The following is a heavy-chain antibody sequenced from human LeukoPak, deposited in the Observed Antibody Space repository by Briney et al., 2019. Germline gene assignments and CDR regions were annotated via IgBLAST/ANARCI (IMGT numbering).Heavy chain of an antibody. Sequence: SETLSLTCTVSGGSISSYYWSWIRQPPGKGLEWIGEINHSGSTNYNPSLKSRVTISVDTSKNQFSLKLSSVTAADTAVYYCARGSWRYYGMDVWGQGTTVTVSS. V-gene: IGHV4-34*01. J-gene: IGHJ6*02. CDR2: INHSGST. CDR3: ARGSWRYYGMDV. CDR1: GGSISSYY.